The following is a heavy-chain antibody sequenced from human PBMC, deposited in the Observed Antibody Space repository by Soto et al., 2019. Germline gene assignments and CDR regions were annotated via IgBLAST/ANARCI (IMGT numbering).Heavy chain of an antibody. CDR2: IYYSGST. CDR3: ARDLAYNLGYFDY. Sequence: PSETLSLTCSVSGASIRSYYWHWIRQHPGKGLEWIGYIYYSGSTYYNPSLKSRVTMSVDTSKNQFSLKLSSVTAADTAVYYCARDLAYNLGYFDYWGQGTLVTVS. D-gene: IGHD3-16*01. V-gene: IGHV4-31*03. CDR1: GASIRSYY. J-gene: IGHJ4*02.